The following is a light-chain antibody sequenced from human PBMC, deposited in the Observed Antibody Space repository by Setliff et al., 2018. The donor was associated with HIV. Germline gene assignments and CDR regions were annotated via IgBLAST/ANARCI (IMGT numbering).Light chain of an antibody. V-gene: IGLV2-14*01. CDR3: SSYTSSSPPYV. CDR2: GVR. Sequence: QSALTQPASVSGAPGQSITISCTGASNDVGSYNYVSWYQQYPGKAPKLMIYGVRNRPSGVSDRFSGSKSGNTASLSISGLQAEDEADYYCSSYTSSSPPYVFGSGTKVTVL. CDR1: SNDVGSYNY. J-gene: IGLJ1*01.